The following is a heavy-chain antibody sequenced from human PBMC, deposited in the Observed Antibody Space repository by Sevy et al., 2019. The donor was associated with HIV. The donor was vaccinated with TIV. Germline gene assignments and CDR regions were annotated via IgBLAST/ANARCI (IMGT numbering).Heavy chain of an antibody. CDR3: AKDHRYNTPAYYGMDV. D-gene: IGHD1-20*01. CDR2: ISYDGSNK. CDR1: GFTFSSYG. J-gene: IGHJ6*02. V-gene: IGHV3-30*18. Sequence: GGSLRLSCAASGFTFSSYGMHWVRQAPGKGLEWVAVISYDGSNKYYADSVKGRFTISRDNSKNTLYLQMNSLRAEDTAVYYCAKDHRYNTPAYYGMDVWGQGTTVTVSS.